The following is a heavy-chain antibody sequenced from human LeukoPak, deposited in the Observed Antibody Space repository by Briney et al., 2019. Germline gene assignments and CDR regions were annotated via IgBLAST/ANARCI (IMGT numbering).Heavy chain of an antibody. D-gene: IGHD2-2*01. Sequence: GGSPRLSCAASGFTFSSYWMSWVRQAPGKGLERVANIKQDGSEKYSVDSVKGRFTITRDNAKNSLYLQMNSLRAEATAVYYCARAVDCSSTSCYGGDDYWGQGTLVTVSS. V-gene: IGHV3-7*01. CDR3: ARAVDCSSTSCYGGDDY. J-gene: IGHJ4*02. CDR1: GFTFSSYW. CDR2: IKQDGSEK.